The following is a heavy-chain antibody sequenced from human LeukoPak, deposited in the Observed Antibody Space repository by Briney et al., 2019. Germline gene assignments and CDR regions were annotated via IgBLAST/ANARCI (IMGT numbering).Heavy chain of an antibody. CDR3: AGNCGGGCYLGDAFDI. D-gene: IGHD2-21*01. V-gene: IGHV4-59*01. CDR1: GGSISSYY. CDR2: LYYSGST. Sequence: SETLSLTCTVSGGSISSYYWSWIRQPPGNGLEWIGYLYYSGSTNYNPSLKSRVTISVDTSKNQFSLKLSSVTAADTAVYYCAGNCGGGCYLGDAFDIWGQGTMVTVSS. J-gene: IGHJ3*02.